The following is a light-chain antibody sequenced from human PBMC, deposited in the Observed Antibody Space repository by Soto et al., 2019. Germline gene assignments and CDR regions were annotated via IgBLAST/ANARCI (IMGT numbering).Light chain of an antibody. V-gene: IGLV2-11*01. Sequence: QSALTQPRSVSGSPGQSVTISCAGTSSDVGAYNWVSWYQQHPGKVPKLMIYDVSRRPSGVPDRFSGSKSGNTASLTISGLQGDDEADYYCCSYAGSYTLVFGGGTKVTVL. CDR2: DVS. CDR3: CSYAGSYTLV. J-gene: IGLJ3*02. CDR1: SSDVGAYNW.